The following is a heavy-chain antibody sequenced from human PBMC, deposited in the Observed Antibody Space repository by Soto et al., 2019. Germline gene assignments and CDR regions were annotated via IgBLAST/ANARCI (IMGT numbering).Heavy chain of an antibody. CDR3: ARHLSHIAVAGSDFDC. V-gene: IGHV5-51*01. Sequence: GESLKISCKGAGYNFSDYWIGWVRQMPGKGLEWMGIIYPDDSDTRYSPSFQGQVTFSADKSINTAYLRWSSLRAADSAMYYCARHLSHIAVAGSDFDCWGQGTRVTVSS. J-gene: IGHJ4*02. CDR2: IYPDDSDT. D-gene: IGHD6-19*01. CDR1: GYNFSDYW.